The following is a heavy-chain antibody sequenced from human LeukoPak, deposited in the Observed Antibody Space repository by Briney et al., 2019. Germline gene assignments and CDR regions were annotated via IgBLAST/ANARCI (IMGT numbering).Heavy chain of an antibody. V-gene: IGHV4-4*02. Sequence: SGTLSLTCAVSGASISSVNWWSWVRQPPGKGLEWIGEIYHRGSTNYNPSLKSRVTISVDKSKNQFSLKLNSVTAADTAVYYCARHGGSYTFDYWGQGTLVTVSS. CDR1: GASISSVNW. CDR3: ARHGGSYTFDY. D-gene: IGHD1-26*01. J-gene: IGHJ4*02. CDR2: IYHRGST.